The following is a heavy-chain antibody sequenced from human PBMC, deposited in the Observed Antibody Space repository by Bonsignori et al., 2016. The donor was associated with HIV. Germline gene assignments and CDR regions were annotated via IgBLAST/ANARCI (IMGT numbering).Heavy chain of an antibody. D-gene: IGHD3-3*01. V-gene: IGHV4-4*07. CDR3: ARDNRLLRFLEWLPQDNWFDP. J-gene: IGHJ5*02. Sequence: SETLSLTCTVSGGSISSYYWSWIRQPAGKGLEWIGRIYTSGSTNYNPSLKSRVTMSVDTSKNQFSLKLSSVTAADTAVYYCARDNRLLRFLEWLPQDNWFDPWGQGTLVTVSS. CDR2: IYTSGST. CDR1: GGSISSYY.